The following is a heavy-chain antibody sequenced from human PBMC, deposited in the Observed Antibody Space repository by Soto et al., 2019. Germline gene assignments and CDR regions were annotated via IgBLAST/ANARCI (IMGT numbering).Heavy chain of an antibody. CDR3: TTRGGYYDFWCENGDYYYGMDV. V-gene: IGHV3-15*01. D-gene: IGHD3-3*01. CDR2: IKSKTDGGTT. CDR1: GFTFSNAW. J-gene: IGHJ6*02. Sequence: EVQLVESGGGLVKPGGSLRLSCAASGFTFSNAWMSWVRQAPGKGLEWVGRIKSKTDGGTTDYAAPVKGRFTISRDDSKNTLYLQMNRLTTECTAVYYCTTRGGYYDFWCENGDYYYGMDVWGQGTTVTVSS.